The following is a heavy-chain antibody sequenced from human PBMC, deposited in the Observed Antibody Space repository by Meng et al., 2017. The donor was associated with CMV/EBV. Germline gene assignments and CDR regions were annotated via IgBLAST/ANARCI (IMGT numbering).Heavy chain of an antibody. V-gene: IGHV3-7*01. CDR1: GFTFSSYW. CDR2: IKQDGSEK. CDR3: ARPLHYDFWSGYYPSGTYYYYGMDV. Sequence: SCAASGFTFSSYWMSWVRQAPGKGLEWVANIKQDGSEKYYVDSVKGRFTISRDNAKNSLYLQMNSLRAEDTAVYYCARPLHYDFWSGYYPSGTYYYYGMDVWGQGTTVTVSS. J-gene: IGHJ6*02. D-gene: IGHD3-3*01.